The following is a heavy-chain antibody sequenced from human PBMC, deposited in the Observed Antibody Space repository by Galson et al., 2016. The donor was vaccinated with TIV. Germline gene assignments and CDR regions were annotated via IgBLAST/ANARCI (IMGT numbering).Heavy chain of an antibody. Sequence: QSGAEVKKPGESLKISCKGSGYSFTGSWIDWVRQVPGKGLEWMGVIYPGDSDTKYSPALHGHVTISVDTSINTAFLEWSSLKASDTAIYYCARRGREETNEGGLDVWGQGTTVTVSS. V-gene: IGHV5-51*01. CDR1: GYSFTGSW. CDR2: IYPGDSDT. D-gene: IGHD1-1*01. CDR3: ARRGREETNEGGLDV. J-gene: IGHJ6*02.